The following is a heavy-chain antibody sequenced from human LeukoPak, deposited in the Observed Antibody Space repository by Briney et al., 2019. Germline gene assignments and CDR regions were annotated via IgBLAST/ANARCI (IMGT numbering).Heavy chain of an antibody. CDR2: ISSSSSTM. J-gene: IGHJ4*02. D-gene: IGHD6-19*01. CDR1: GFTFINYN. V-gene: IGHV3-48*01. CDR3: ARARYSSGWYFDY. Sequence: GGSLRLSCAASGFTFINYNINWARQAPGKGLEWVSYISSSSSTMYYADSVKGRFTISRDNAKNSLYLQMNSLRAEDTAVYYCARARYSSGWYFDYWGKGTLVTVSS.